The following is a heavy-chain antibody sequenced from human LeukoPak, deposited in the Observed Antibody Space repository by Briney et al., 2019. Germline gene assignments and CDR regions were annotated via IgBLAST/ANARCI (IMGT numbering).Heavy chain of an antibody. CDR2: IYTSGST. D-gene: IGHD1-26*01. Sequence: SETLSLTCTVSGGSISSGSYYWSWIRQPAGKGLEWIGRIYTSGSTNYNPSLKSRVTISVDTSKNQFSLKLSSVTAADTAVYYCARVNGFRELHNWFDPWGQGTLVTVSS. V-gene: IGHV4-61*02. J-gene: IGHJ5*02. CDR3: ARVNGFRELHNWFDP. CDR1: GGSISSGSYY.